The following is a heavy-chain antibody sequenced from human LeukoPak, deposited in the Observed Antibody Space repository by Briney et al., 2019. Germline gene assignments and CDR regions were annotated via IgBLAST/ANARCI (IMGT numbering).Heavy chain of an antibody. CDR3: ARMGSSSGYHYYFDY. D-gene: IGHD3-22*01. CDR1: GFPLSNARMG. Sequence: GSGPVLVKPTETLTLTCTVSGFPLSNARMGVSWIRQPPGKALEWLAHIFSNDEKSYSTSLKSRLTISKDTSKSQVVLTMTNMDPVDTATYYCARMGSSSGYHYYFDYWGQGTLVTVSS. J-gene: IGHJ4*02. CDR2: IFSNDEK. V-gene: IGHV2-26*01.